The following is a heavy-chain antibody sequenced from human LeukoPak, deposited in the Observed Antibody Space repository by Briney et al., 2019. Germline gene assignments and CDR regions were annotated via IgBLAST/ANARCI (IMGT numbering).Heavy chain of an antibody. CDR2: IGGSGVST. Sequence: GGSLRLSCAASGFAFSTYAMSWVRQAPGKGLEWVSAIGGSGVSTYYADSVKGRFTISRDNSKNTLSLQMNSLRAEDTAVYYCAKDRPRSSGFDCWGQGTLVTVSS. CDR3: AKDRPRSSGFDC. CDR1: GFAFSTYA. J-gene: IGHJ4*02. D-gene: IGHD1-26*01. V-gene: IGHV3-23*01.